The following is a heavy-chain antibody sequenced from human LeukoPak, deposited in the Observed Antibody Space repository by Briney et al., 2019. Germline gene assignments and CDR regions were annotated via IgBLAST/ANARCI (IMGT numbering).Heavy chain of an antibody. Sequence: GGSLRLSCAASGFSFSSNDMHWVRQAPGKGLEWVAFIRYDGSHEHYIESGKGRFTVSRDNSKNTLYLQMNSLRVDDKPVYFCAKEVRVVTAILYFDHWGQGSLVPVSS. D-gene: IGHD2-21*02. J-gene: IGHJ4*01. CDR1: GFSFSSND. CDR2: IRYDGSHE. V-gene: IGHV3-30*02. CDR3: AKEVRVVTAILYFDH.